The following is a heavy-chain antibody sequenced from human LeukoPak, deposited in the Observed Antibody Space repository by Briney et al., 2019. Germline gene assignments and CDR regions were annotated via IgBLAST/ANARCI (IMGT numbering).Heavy chain of an antibody. CDR1: GFTFSSYA. CDR2: ISGSGGST. CDR3: ARDMDWFDP. V-gene: IGHV3-23*01. J-gene: IGHJ5*02. Sequence: GGSLRLSCAASGFTSGFTFSSYAMSWVRQAPGKGLEWVSAISGSGGSTYYAGSVKGRFTISRDNSKNTLYLQMNSLRAEDTAVYYCARDMDWFDPWGQGTLVTVSS. D-gene: IGHD3-10*01.